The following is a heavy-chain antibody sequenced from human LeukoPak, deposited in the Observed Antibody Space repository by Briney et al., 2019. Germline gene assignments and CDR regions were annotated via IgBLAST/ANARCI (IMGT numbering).Heavy chain of an antibody. J-gene: IGHJ4*02. CDR1: GFTFSSYT. CDR3: AKALFGKREQWLVQAPFDY. Sequence: GGSLRLSCAASGFTFSSYTMNWVRQAPGKGLEWVSSISSGSRSIFYADSVKGRFTISRDNTKNSLYLQMNSLRAEDTAVYYCAKALFGKREQWLVQAPFDYWGQGTLVTVSS. D-gene: IGHD6-19*01. CDR2: ISSGSRSI. V-gene: IGHV3-21*01.